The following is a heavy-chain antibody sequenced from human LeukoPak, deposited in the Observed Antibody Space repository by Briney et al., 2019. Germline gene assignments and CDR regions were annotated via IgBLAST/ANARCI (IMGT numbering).Heavy chain of an antibody. CDR2: INHSGST. Sequence: PSETLSLTCAVYGVSFSGYYWSWIRQPPGKGLEWIGEINHSGSTNYNPSLKSRVTISVDTSKNQFSLKLSSVTAADTAVYYCASPVGATYWGQGTLVTVSS. V-gene: IGHV4-34*01. CDR3: ASPVGATY. J-gene: IGHJ4*02. D-gene: IGHD1-26*01. CDR1: GVSFSGYY.